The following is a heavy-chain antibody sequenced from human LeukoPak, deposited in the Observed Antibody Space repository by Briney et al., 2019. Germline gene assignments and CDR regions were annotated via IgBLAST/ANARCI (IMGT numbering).Heavy chain of an antibody. CDR2: INPNSGGT. CDR3: ARVWAGDYFNSGSYYPIGNY. V-gene: IGHV1-2*02. D-gene: IGHD3-10*01. Sequence: GASVKVSCKTSGYTFTGFYLHWVRQAPGQGLEWMGWINPNSGGTHYAQKFQGRVTLTRDTSISAAYMELRSLTSDDTAVYYCARVWAGDYFNSGSYYPIGNYWGQGPLVTVSS. CDR1: GYTFTGFY. J-gene: IGHJ4*02.